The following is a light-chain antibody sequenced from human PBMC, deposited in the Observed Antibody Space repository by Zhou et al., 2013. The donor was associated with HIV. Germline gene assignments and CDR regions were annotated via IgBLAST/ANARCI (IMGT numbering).Light chain of an antibody. V-gene: IGKV1-5*03. CDR1: QSISSW. J-gene: IGKJ1*01. CDR3: QQSGRT. Sequence: DIQMTQSPSTLSASVGDRVTITCRASQSISSWLAWYQQKPGKAPNLLIYKASNLESGVPSRFGGSGSGTEFTLTISSLQPDDFATYYCQQSGRTFGQGTKVEIK. CDR2: KAS.